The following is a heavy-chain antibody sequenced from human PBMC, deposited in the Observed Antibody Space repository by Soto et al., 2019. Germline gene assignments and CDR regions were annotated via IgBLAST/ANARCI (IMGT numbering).Heavy chain of an antibody. CDR1: GFTFSSYA. CDR3: AKGVAARPWTLTEFDY. D-gene: IGHD6-6*01. CDR2: ISGSGGST. J-gene: IGHJ4*02. Sequence: PGGSLRLSCAASGFTFSSYAMSWVRQAPGKGLEWVSAISGSGGSTYYADSVKGRFTISRDNSKNTLYLQMNSLRAEDTAVYYCAKGVAARPWTLTEFDYWGQGTLVTVSS. V-gene: IGHV3-23*01.